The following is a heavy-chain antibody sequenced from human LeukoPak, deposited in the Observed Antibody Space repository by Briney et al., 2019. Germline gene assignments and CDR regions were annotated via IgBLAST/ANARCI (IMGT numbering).Heavy chain of an antibody. D-gene: IGHD3-22*01. Sequence: GGSLRLSCAASGFTFSSYAMHWVRQAPGKGLEWVAVIPYDGSNKYYADSVRGRFTISRDNSKNTLYLQMNSLRAEDTAVYYCARDLQINYYDSSGYLDYWGQGTLVTVSS. V-gene: IGHV3-30-3*01. CDR3: ARDLQINYYDSSGYLDY. CDR1: GFTFSSYA. CDR2: IPYDGSNK. J-gene: IGHJ4*02.